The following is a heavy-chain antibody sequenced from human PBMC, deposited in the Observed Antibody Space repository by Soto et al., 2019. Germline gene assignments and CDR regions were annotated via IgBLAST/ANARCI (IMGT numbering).Heavy chain of an antibody. V-gene: IGHV3-66*01. CDR3: TKDSIVLGVTTNKYYYYYYMDV. Sequence: PGGSLRLSCAASAFTVSSNYISWVRQAPGKGLEWVSVIYSGGSTCYADSVKGRFTISRDNSKNTLYLQMNSLSAEDTAVYYYTKDSIVLGVTTNKYYYYYYMDVWGKGTTVTVSS. J-gene: IGHJ6*03. CDR1: AFTVSSNY. CDR2: IYSGGST. D-gene: IGHD3-10*01.